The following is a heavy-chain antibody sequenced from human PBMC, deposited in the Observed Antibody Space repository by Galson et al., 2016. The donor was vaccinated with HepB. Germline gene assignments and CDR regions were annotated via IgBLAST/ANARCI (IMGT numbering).Heavy chain of an antibody. CDR1: GFTFSRYW. D-gene: IGHD6-13*01. CDR3: AKWSDAAAAY. J-gene: IGHJ4*02. CDR2: IGGGGGSP. V-gene: IGHV3-23*01. Sequence: SLRLSCAASGFTFSRYWMSWVRQAPGKGLEWVSAIGGGGGSPSYADSVKGRFTISRDNSKNTLYLQMSSLTAEDTAVYYCAKWSDAAAAYWGQGALVTVSS.